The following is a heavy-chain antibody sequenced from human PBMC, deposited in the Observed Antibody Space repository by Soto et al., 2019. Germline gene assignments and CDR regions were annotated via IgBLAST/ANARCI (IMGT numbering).Heavy chain of an antibody. D-gene: IGHD5-12*01. CDR3: ARDRDGYNSH. CDR1: GFTFSSYA. CDR2: ITVSGAGT. V-gene: IGHV3-23*01. J-gene: IGHJ4*02. Sequence: GGSLRLSCAASGFTFSSYAMRWVRQTPGKGLEWVSSITVSGAGTYYTDSVKGRFTISRDNSNNSLSLQMNSLRAEDTAVYYCARDRDGYNSHWGQGALVTVSS.